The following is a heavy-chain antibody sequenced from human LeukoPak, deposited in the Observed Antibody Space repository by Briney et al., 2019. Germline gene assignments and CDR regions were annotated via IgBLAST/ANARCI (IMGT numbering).Heavy chain of an antibody. CDR3: ARDVGLNWFDP. V-gene: IGHV4-59*01. CDR1: GGSISSYY. J-gene: IGHJ5*02. CDR2: IYHSGST. Sequence: SETLSLTCTVSGGSISSYYWSWIRQPPGKGLEWIGYIYHSGSTNYNPSLKSRVTISVDTSKNQFSLKLSSVTAADTAVYYCARDVGLNWFDPWGQGTLVTVSS.